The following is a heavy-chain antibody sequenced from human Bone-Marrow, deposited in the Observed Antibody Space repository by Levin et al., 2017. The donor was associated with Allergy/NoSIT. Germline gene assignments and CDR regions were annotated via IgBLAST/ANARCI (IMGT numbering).Heavy chain of an antibody. V-gene: IGHV3-21*01. D-gene: IGHD1-26*01. CDR1: GFTFSSYS. J-gene: IGHJ4*02. CDR2: ISSSSSYI. Sequence: LSLTCAASGFTFSSYSMNWVRQAPGKGLEWVSSISSSSSYIYYADSVKGRFTISRDNAKNSLYLQMNSLRAEDTAVYYCARDLVGAFDYWGQGTLVTVSS. CDR3: ARDLVGAFDY.